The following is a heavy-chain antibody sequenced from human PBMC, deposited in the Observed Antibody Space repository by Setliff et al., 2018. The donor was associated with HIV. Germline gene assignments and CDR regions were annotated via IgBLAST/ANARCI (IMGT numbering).Heavy chain of an antibody. CDR2: ISAYNGNT. Sequence: ASVKVSCKASGYTFTSYGISWVRQAPGQGLEWMGWISAYNGNTNYAQKFQGRVTMTRDTSISTAYMELSRLRSDDTAVYYCARGLNWHFDLWGRGTLVTVSS. CDR3: ARGLNWHFDL. CDR1: GYTFTSYG. D-gene: IGHD6-19*01. J-gene: IGHJ2*01. V-gene: IGHV1-18*01.